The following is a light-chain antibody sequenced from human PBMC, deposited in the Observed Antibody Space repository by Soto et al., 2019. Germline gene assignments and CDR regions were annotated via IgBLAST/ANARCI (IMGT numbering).Light chain of an antibody. J-gene: IGLJ1*01. Sequence: QSVLTQSPSASGTPGQRITIYCSGSPSSIGSNAVNWYQQFPGTAPTFLIYKHDQRPSGVPDRFSGSKSGTSASLAISGLHYEDEANYYCATCDDSLSAFVFGTGTNVTVL. V-gene: IGLV1-44*01. CDR2: KHD. CDR1: PSSIGSNA. CDR3: ATCDDSLSAFV.